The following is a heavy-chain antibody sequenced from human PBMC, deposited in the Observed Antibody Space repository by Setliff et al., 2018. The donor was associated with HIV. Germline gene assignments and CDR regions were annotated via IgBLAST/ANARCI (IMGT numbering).Heavy chain of an antibody. V-gene: IGHV4-59*08. J-gene: IGHJ4*02. CDR3: ARQGGYNSPLMV. Sequence: SETLSLTCTVSGVSTTYYWNWIRQPPGKGLEWIGYVYFSGSTTYNPSLKSRVIISLDTSKNQFSLKLSSVTAADTAVYYCARQGGYNSPLMVWGQGKLVTVSS. CDR2: VYFSGST. D-gene: IGHD3-10*01. CDR1: GVSTTYY.